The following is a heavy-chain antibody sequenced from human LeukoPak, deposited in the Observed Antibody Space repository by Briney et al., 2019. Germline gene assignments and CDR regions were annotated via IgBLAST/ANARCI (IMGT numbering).Heavy chain of an antibody. D-gene: IGHD4-17*01. J-gene: IGHJ3*02. CDR1: GFTFSSYA. CDR3: AKVGGADYGDYHDPFDI. Sequence: GGSLRLSCAASGFTFSSYAMSWVRQAPGKGLEWVSAISGSGGSTYYADSVKGRFTISRDNSKNTLYLQMNSLRAEDTAVYYCAKVGGADYGDYHDPFDIWGQGSRVTVSS. CDR2: ISGSGGST. V-gene: IGHV3-23*01.